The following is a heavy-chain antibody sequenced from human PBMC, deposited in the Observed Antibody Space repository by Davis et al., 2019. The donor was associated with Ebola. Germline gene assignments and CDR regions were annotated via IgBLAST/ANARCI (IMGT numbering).Heavy chain of an antibody. CDR1: GFTFSDYY. CDR2: ISSSGSTI. V-gene: IGHV3-11*04. CDR3: ARDPNCSGCYYGMDV. J-gene: IGHJ6*02. D-gene: IGHD2-15*01. Sequence: PGGSLRLSCAASGFTFSDYYMSWIRQAPGKGLEWVSYISSSGSTIYYADSVKGRFTISRDNAKKSVYLQMNSLRAEDTAVYYCARDPNCSGCYYGMDVWGQGTTVTVSS.